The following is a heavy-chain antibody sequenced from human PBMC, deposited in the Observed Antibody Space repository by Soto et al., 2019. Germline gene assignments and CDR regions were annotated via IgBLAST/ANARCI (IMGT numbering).Heavy chain of an antibody. CDR2: ISYDGSNK. CDR1: GFTFSSYA. J-gene: IGHJ4*02. Sequence: GGSLRLSCAASGFTFSSYAMHWVRQAPGKGLEWVAVISYDGSNKYYADSVKGRFTISRDNSKNTLYLQMNSLRAEDTAVYYCARGPFGYMITFDYWGQGTLVTVSS. V-gene: IGHV3-30-3*01. CDR3: ARGPFGYMITFDY. D-gene: IGHD3-16*01.